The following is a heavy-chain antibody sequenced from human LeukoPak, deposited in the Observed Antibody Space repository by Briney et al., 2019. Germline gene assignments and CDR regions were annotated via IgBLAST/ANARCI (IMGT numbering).Heavy chain of an antibody. V-gene: IGHV1-24*01. CDR3: ATGCCMVRGVIISTTGFDP. J-gene: IGHJ5*02. D-gene: IGHD3-10*01. CDR2: LDPEDGET. Sequence: ASVKVSCKVSGYTLTELSMHWVRQAPGKGLEWMGGLDPEDGETIYAQKFQGRVTMTEDTSTDTAYMELSSLRSEDTAVYYCATGCCMVRGVIISTTGFDPWGQGTLVTVSS. CDR1: GYTLTELS.